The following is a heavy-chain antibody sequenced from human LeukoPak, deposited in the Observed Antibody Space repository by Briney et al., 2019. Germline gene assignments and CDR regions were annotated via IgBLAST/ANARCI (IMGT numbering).Heavy chain of an antibody. V-gene: IGHV1-18*01. J-gene: IGHJ4*02. Sequence: RASVTVSCKASGYTFTSYGIRWVRQAPGQGLEWMGWISAYNGNTNYAQKLQGRVTMTTDTSTSTAYMELRSLRSDDTAVYYCARGNNVGPTNPFDYWGQGTLVTISS. CDR1: GYTFTSYG. CDR3: ARGNNVGPTNPFDY. D-gene: IGHD1-26*01. CDR2: ISAYNGNT.